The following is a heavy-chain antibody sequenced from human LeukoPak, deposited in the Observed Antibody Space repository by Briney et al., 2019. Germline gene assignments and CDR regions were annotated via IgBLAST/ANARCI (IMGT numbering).Heavy chain of an antibody. V-gene: IGHV1-69*13. D-gene: IGHD6-13*01. J-gene: IGHJ3*02. CDR3: ARGSSWLDAFDI. CDR2: IIPIFGTA. Sequence: SVTVSSRASGYTFTSYGISWVRQAPGQGLEWMGGIIPIFGTANYAQKFQGRVTITADESTSTAYMELSSLRSEDTAVYYCARGSSWLDAFDIWGQGTMVTVSS. CDR1: GYTFTSYG.